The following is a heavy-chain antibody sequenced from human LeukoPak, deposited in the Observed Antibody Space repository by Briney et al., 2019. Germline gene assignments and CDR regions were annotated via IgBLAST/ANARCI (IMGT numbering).Heavy chain of an antibody. CDR2: ISYDGSNK. CDR3: MGYIVVVPAANNDAFDI. CDR1: GFTFSSYA. Sequence: GGSLRLSCAASGFTFSSYAMHWVRQAPGKGLEWVAVISYDGSNKYYADSVKGRFTISRDNSKNTLYLQMNSLRAEDTAVYYCMGYIVVVPAANNDAFDIWGQGTMVTVSS. V-gene: IGHV3-30-3*01. J-gene: IGHJ3*02. D-gene: IGHD2-2*01.